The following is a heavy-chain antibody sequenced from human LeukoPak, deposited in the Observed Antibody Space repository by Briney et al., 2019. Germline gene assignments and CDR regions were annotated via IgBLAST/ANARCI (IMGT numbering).Heavy chain of an antibody. J-gene: IGHJ4*01. V-gene: IGHV1-2*02. CDR2: INCKTGTT. CDR1: GNTFTDYN. D-gene: IGHD7-27*01. Sequence: GASVKVSCKASGNTFTDYNMQWVRQAPGQGLEWMGWINCKTGTTDYAEKFQGRVTLTRDTSITTAYLELRSLRSDDTAVYYCARDVTGDGLVCLVHWGLGTLVTVSS. CDR3: ARDVTGDGLVCLVH.